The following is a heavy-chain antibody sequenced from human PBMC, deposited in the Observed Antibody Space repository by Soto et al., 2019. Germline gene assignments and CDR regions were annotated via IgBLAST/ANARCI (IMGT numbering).Heavy chain of an antibody. CDR1: VYTLTELS. D-gene: IGHD4-17*01. Sequence: ASVKVSCKVSVYTLTELSMHWVRQAPGKGLEWMGGFDPEDGETIYAQKFQGRVTMTEDTSTDTAYMELSSLRSEDTAVYYCATLRHYGDYYYYYMDVWGKGTTVTVSS. J-gene: IGHJ6*03. CDR2: FDPEDGET. V-gene: IGHV1-24*01. CDR3: ATLRHYGDYYYYYMDV.